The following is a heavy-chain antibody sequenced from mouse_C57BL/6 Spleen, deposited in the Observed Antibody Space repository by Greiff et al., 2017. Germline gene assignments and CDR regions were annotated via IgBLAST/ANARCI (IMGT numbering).Heavy chain of an antibody. CDR2: LWGVGST. D-gene: IGHD3-2*02. Sequence: QVQLKESGPGLVAPSQSLSITCTASGFSLTSYGVDWVRQSPGKGLEWLGVLWGVGSTHYTSALKSRLSISKDNSNRQVFLKMNSLQTEDTAMYYCATQLRLQAYWGQGTLVTVSA. J-gene: IGHJ3*01. CDR3: ATQLRLQAY. V-gene: IGHV2-6*01. CDR1: GFSLTSYG.